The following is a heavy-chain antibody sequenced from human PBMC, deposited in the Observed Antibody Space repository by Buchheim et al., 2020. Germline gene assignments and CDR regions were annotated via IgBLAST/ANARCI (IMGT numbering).Heavy chain of an antibody. D-gene: IGHD2-2*01. CDR3: AKDETYCSTTSCYPGGYYYYMDV. J-gene: IGHJ6*03. Sequence: EVQLLESGGGLVQPGGSLRLSCAASGFTFSSYAMSWVRQAPGKGLEWVSAISGSGGSTYYADSVKGRFTISRDNSKNTLYLQMNSLRAEDTAVYYCAKDETYCSTTSCYPGGYYYYMDVWGKGTT. CDR2: ISGSGGST. V-gene: IGHV3-23*01. CDR1: GFTFSSYA.